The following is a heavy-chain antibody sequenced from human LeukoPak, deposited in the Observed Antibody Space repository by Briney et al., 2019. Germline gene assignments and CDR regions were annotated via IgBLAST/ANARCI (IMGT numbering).Heavy chain of an antibody. CDR2: ISTGSSTI. CDR3: ARSIRAAAGQGRYYFDY. Sequence: QPGGSRRLSCAASGFTFSSYTMNWVRQAPGKGLEWVSYISTGSSTIYYADSVKGRFTISRDNAKKLLYLQMNSLRAEDTAVYYCARSIRAAAGQGRYYFDYWGQGTLVTVSA. D-gene: IGHD6-13*01. J-gene: IGHJ4*02. V-gene: IGHV3-48*04. CDR1: GFTFSSYT.